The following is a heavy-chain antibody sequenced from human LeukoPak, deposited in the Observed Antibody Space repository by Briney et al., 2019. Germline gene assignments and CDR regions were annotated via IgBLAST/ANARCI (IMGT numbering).Heavy chain of an antibody. Sequence: ASVKVSCKASGYTFTSYYMHWVRQAPGQGLEWMGIINPSGGSTSYAQKFQGRVTMTRDTSTSTVYMELSSLTSEDTAVYYCARGRGVVVPAAPTGNPFDIWGQGTMVTVSS. V-gene: IGHV1-46*01. CDR3: ARGRGVVVPAAPTGNPFDI. D-gene: IGHD2-2*01. CDR2: INPSGGST. CDR1: GYTFTSYY. J-gene: IGHJ3*02.